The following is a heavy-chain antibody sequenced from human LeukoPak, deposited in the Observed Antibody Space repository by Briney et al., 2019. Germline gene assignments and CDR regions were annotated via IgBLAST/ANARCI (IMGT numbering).Heavy chain of an antibody. CDR3: TKGMATISY. Sequence: GGSLRLSCVASGFTFSDAWMSWVRQAPGKGLEWVGRIKSKSDGGTIDYATPVNGRATISRDDSKNTQYLQMNSLKTEDTAVYYCTKGMATISYWGQGTLVTVSS. V-gene: IGHV3-15*01. CDR1: GFTFSDAW. J-gene: IGHJ4*02. CDR2: IKSKSDGGTI. D-gene: IGHD5-24*01.